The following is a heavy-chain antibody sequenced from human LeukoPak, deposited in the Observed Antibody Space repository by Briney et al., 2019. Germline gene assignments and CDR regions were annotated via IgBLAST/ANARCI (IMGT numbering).Heavy chain of an antibody. J-gene: IGHJ4*02. D-gene: IGHD2-15*01. CDR1: GFTFSSYS. CDR2: ISSSSSYV. V-gene: IGHV3-21*01. CDR3: ARASCSGGSCQYYFDY. Sequence: GGSLRLSCAASGFTFSSYSMNWVRRAPGKGLEWVSSISSSSSYVYYADSVKGRFTISRDNAKNSLYLQMNSLRAEDTAVYYCARASCSGGSCQYYFDYWGQGTLVTVSS.